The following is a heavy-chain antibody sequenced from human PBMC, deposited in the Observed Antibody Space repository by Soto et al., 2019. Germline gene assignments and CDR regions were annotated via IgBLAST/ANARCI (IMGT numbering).Heavy chain of an antibody. V-gene: IGHV5-10-1*01. CDR3: ARQIYDSDTGPNFQYYFDS. Sequence: HRESLKISCKGSGYSFAGYWITWVRQKPGKGLEWMGRIDPSDSQTYYSPSFRGHVTISVTKSITTVFLQWSSLRASDTAIYYCARQIYDSDTGPNFQYYFDSWGQGTPVTVSS. D-gene: IGHD3-22*01. CDR1: GYSFAGYW. CDR2: IDPSDSQT. J-gene: IGHJ4*02.